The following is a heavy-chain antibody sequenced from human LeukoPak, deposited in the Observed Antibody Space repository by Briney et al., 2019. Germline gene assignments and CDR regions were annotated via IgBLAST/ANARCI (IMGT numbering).Heavy chain of an antibody. Sequence: GGSLRLSCTGSGFTFSTYWMHLVRQAPGKGLEWVANIKQDGSEKYYVDSVKGRFTISRDNAKNSLYLQMNSLRAEDTAVYYCARIIRGYADYWGQGTLVTVSS. V-gene: IGHV3-7*01. CDR1: GFTFSTYW. J-gene: IGHJ4*02. CDR3: ARIIRGYADY. CDR2: IKQDGSEK. D-gene: IGHD5-12*01.